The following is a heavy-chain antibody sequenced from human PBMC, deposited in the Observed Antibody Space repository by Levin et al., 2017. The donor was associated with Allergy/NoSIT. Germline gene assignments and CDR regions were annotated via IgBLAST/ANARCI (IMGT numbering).Heavy chain of an antibody. Sequence: SETLSLTCAVYGGSFSGYYWSWIRQPPGKGLEWIGEINHSGSTNYNPSLKSRVTISVDTSKNQFSLKLSSVTAADTAVYYCARGPGAYSGYSGGNYYYYGMDVWGQGTTVTVSS. CDR1: GGSFSGYY. D-gene: IGHD5-12*01. CDR3: ARGPGAYSGYSGGNYYYYGMDV. J-gene: IGHJ6*02. CDR2: INHSGST. V-gene: IGHV4-34*01.